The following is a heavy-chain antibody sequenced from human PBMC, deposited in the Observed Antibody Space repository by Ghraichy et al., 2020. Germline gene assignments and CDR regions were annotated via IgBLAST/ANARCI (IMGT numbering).Heavy chain of an antibody. D-gene: IGHD1-7*01. J-gene: IGHJ4*02. CDR2: IYYSGST. Sequence: SETLSLTCTVSGGSISRSSCYWGWIRQPPGKGLEWIGSIYYSGSTYYNPSLKSRVTVSVDTSKNQFSLKLTSVTVADTAVYYCARRPGTTGHFDYWGLGTPVTVSS. CDR1: GGSISRSSCY. CDR3: ARRPGTTGHFDY. V-gene: IGHV4-39*01.